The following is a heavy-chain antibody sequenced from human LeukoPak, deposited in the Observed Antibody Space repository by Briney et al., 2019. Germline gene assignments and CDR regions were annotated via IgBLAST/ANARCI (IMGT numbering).Heavy chain of an antibody. CDR2: ISYDGSNK. J-gene: IGHJ4*02. CDR3: AKDAAGGGSDY. CDR1: GFTFSSYG. D-gene: IGHD6-13*01. V-gene: IGHV3-30*18. Sequence: GGSLRLSCAASGFTFSSYGMHWVRQAPGKGLEWVAVISYDGSNKYYADSVKGRFTISRDNSKNTLYLQMNSLRAEDTAVYYCAKDAAGGGSDYWGQGTLVTVSS.